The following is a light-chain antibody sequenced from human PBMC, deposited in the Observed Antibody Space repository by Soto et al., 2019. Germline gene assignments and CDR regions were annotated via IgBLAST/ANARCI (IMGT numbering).Light chain of an antibody. Sequence: QSALTQPASVSGSPGQSITISGTGPSSDVGRYILVSWYQQHPGKAPKLIIYDGIKRPSGVSNRFSGSQSGNTASLTISGLQAEDEADYFCSSYADSRPSPYVFGIGTKLTVL. CDR2: DGI. V-gene: IGLV2-23*01. J-gene: IGLJ1*01. CDR1: SSDVGRYIL. CDR3: SSYADSRPSPYV.